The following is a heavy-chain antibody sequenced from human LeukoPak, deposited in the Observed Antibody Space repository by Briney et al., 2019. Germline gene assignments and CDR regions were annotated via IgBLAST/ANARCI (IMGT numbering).Heavy chain of an antibody. V-gene: IGHV3-30*02. CDR3: ATHPRVGAQGDAFDI. Sequence: GGSLRLSCAASGFTFSSYGMHWVRQAPGKGLEWVAFIRYDGSNKYYADSVKGRFTISRDNSKNTLYLQMNSLRAEDTAVYYCATHPRVGAQGDAFDIWGQGAMVTVSS. D-gene: IGHD1-26*01. J-gene: IGHJ3*02. CDR1: GFTFSSYG. CDR2: IRYDGSNK.